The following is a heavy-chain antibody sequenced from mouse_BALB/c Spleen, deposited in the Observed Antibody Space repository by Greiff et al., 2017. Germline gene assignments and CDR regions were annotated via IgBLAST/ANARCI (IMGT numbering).Heavy chain of an antibody. D-gene: IGHD1-1*01. J-gene: IGHJ2*01. CDR1: GYAFSSSW. CDR3: AREGYYGSLDY. Sequence: VQLKESGPELVKPGASVKISCKASGYAFSSSWMNWVKQRPGQGLEWIGRIYPGDGDTNYNGKFKGKATLTADKSSSTAYMQLSSLTSVDSAVYFCAREGYYGSLDYWGQGTTLTVSA. V-gene: IGHV1-82*01. CDR2: IYPGDGDT.